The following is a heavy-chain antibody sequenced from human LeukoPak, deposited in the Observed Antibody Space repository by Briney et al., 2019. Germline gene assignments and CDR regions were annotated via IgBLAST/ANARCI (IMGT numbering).Heavy chain of an antibody. CDR1: GFTFSSYS. J-gene: IGHJ4*02. V-gene: IGHV3-21*01. Sequence: PGGSLGLSCAASGFTFSSYSMNWVRQAPGKGLEWVSSISTSGSYIYYADSVKGRFTISRDNAKNSLYLQMNGLRAEDTAVYYCARDSSSSPDSFDYWGQGTLVTVSS. D-gene: IGHD6-6*01. CDR2: ISTSGSYI. CDR3: ARDSSSSPDSFDY.